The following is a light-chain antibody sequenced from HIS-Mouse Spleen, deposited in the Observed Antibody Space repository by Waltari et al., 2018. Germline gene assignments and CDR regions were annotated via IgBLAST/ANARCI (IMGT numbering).Light chain of an antibody. CDR2: EVS. J-gene: IGLJ1*01. Sequence: QSALTQPPSASWSPGQSVTISCTGTSSDVGGYNYVSWYQQHPGKAPKLMIYEVSKRPAGVPDRFSGSKSGNTASLTVSGLQAEDEADYYCSSYAGSNNSLYVFGTGTKVTVL. V-gene: IGLV2-8*01. CDR3: SSYAGSNNSLYV. CDR1: SSDVGGYNY.